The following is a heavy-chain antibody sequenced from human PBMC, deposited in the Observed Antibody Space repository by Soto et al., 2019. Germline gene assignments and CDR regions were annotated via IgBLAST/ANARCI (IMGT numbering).Heavy chain of an antibody. J-gene: IGHJ4*02. Sequence: LRLSCAASRFTFSSYAMSWVRQAPGKGLEYVSTISGSGGSTHYADSVKGRFTISKDNSKNTLYLEMNSLRAEDTAVYYCAKDRVIFGVVIDDYWGQGTLVTVSS. CDR3: AKDRVIFGVVIDDY. V-gene: IGHV3-23*01. D-gene: IGHD3-3*01. CDR2: ISGSGGST. CDR1: RFTFSSYA.